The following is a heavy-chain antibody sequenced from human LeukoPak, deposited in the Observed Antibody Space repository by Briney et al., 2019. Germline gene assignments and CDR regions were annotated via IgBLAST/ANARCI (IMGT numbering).Heavy chain of an antibody. D-gene: IGHD3-3*01. J-gene: IGHJ3*01. V-gene: IGHV4-34*01. CDR3: ARRRFLEWLSF. CDR1: GGSFSGYY. Sequence: PSETLSLTCAVYGGSFSGYYWSWIRQPPGKGLEWIGEINHSGSTNYNPSLKSRVTISVDMSKNQFSLKLSSVTAADTAVYYCARRRFLEWLSFWGQGTMVTVSS. CDR2: INHSGST.